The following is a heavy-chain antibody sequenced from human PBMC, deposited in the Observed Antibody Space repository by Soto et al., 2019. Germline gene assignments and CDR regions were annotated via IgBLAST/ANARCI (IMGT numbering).Heavy chain of an antibody. CDR2: IYTSGST. CDR1: GGSISSYY. CDR3: ARGGSGIAAAYFDY. J-gene: IGHJ4*02. D-gene: IGHD6-13*01. V-gene: IGHV4-4*07. Sequence: QVQLQESGPGLVKPSETLSLTCTVSGGSISSYYWSWIRQPAGKGLEWIGRIYTSGSTNYNPSLKSRVAMSVDTSKNQFSLKLSSVTAADTAVYYCARGGSGIAAAYFDYWGQGTLVTVSS.